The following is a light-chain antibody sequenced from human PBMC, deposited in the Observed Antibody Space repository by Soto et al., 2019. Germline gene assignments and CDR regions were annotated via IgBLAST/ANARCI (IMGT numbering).Light chain of an antibody. J-gene: IGKJ2*01. CDR1: QGISSY. CDR3: QQLNSYPPYT. V-gene: IGKV1-9*01. CDR2: AAS. Sequence: DIQLTQSPSFLSASVGDRVTITCRASQGISSYLAWYQQKPGKAPKLLIYAASTLQSGVPSRFSGSGSGTEFILTISSLQPEDFATDYCQQLNSYPPYTFCQGTKLEIK.